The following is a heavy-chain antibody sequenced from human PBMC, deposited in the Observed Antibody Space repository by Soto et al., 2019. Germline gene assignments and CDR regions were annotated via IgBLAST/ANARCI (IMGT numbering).Heavy chain of an antibody. Sequence: GGSLRLSCAASGFTFSSYGMHWVRQAPGKGLEWVAVIWYDGSNKYYADSVKGRFTISRDNSKNTLYLQMNSLRAEDTAVYYCASLDIVVVPAAIGNDGMDVWGQGTTVTVSS. CDR2: IWYDGSNK. V-gene: IGHV3-33*01. CDR1: GFTFSSYG. CDR3: ASLDIVVVPAAIGNDGMDV. J-gene: IGHJ6*02. D-gene: IGHD2-2*01.